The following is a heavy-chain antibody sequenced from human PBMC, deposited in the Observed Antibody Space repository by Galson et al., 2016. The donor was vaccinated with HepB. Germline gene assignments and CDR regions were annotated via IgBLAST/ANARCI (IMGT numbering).Heavy chain of an antibody. J-gene: IGHJ6*02. CDR1: GYSFTNYW. CDR2: IYPGDSDT. Sequence: QSGAEVKKPGQSLKISCKGFGYSFTNYWIGWVRQMPGKGLEWMGIIYPGDSDTTYSPPFQGQVPISADKSLSTAYLQWSSLKASDTAMYYCARSNDTYYYDSRGYYKYAMDVWGQGTTVTVSS. V-gene: IGHV5-51*01. CDR3: ARSNDTYYYDSRGYYKYAMDV. D-gene: IGHD3-22*01.